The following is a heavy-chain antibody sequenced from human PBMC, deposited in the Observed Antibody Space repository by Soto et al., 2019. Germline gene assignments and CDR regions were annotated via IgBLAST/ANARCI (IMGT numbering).Heavy chain of an antibody. D-gene: IGHD3-10*01. J-gene: IGHJ3*01. CDR2: IKSNTDGGTT. CDR1: GFTFHNAW. Sequence: GGSLRLSCAASGFTFHNAWMSWVRQAPGKGLEWLGRIKSNTDGGTTDYAAPVKDRFTISRDNAENSLYLQLNSLRVEDTAVYFCVRDRGFPDSFDLWGQGTMVTVSS. CDR3: VRDRGFPDSFDL. V-gene: IGHV3-15*05.